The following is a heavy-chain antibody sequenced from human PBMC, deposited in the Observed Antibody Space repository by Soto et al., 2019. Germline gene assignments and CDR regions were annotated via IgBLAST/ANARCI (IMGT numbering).Heavy chain of an antibody. V-gene: IGHV4-59*08. D-gene: IGHD2-2*02. CDR3: ARVPIACTSASCYNHYYYSMDV. CDR2: IYYSGTT. Sequence: SETLSLTCTVSGASIRSYYWSWIRQPPGKGLEWIGYIYYSGTTNYHPALKNRVTISEDTSKNQFSLKLSSVTAADTAMYYCARVPIACTSASCYNHYYYSMDVWGQGTTVTVSS. CDR1: GASIRSYY. J-gene: IGHJ6*02.